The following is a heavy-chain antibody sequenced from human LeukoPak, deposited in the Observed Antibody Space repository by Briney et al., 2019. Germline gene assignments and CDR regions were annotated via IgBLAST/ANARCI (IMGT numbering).Heavy chain of an antibody. V-gene: IGHV3-23*01. CDR1: GFTFSGHA. Sequence: GGSLRLSCAASGFTFSGHAMNWVRQAPGKGLEWVSAITSSGGRTYYADSVKGRFTISRDNSKNTLYLQANSLRAEDTAVYYCAKDFHASSGYYLDYWGQGTLVTVSS. D-gene: IGHD3-22*01. CDR2: ITSSGGRT. J-gene: IGHJ4*02. CDR3: AKDFHASSGYYLDY.